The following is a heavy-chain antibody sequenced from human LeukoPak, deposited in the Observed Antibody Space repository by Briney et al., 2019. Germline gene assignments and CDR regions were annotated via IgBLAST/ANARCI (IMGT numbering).Heavy chain of an antibody. D-gene: IGHD1-26*01. CDR3: ARDDNRVGASFDY. CDR1: GFTFSSYW. Sequence: GRSLRLPCAASGFTFSSYWMHWVRQAPGKGLVWVSRINSDGSNTNYADSVKGRFTISRDSAKNTLYLQMNSLRAEDTAVYYCARDDNRVGASFDYWGQGTLVTVSS. J-gene: IGHJ4*02. V-gene: IGHV3-74*01. CDR2: INSDGSNT.